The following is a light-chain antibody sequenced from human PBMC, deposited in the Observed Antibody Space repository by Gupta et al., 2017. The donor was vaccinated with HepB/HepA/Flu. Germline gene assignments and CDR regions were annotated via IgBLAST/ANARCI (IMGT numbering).Light chain of an antibody. CDR3: SSYAGSNKVL. Sequence: QSALTQPPSASGSSRPSVTIPCTGTSSDVGGYNSVSWYQQHPGKAPRLMIYEVNKRPSGVPDRFSGSKAGNAASLTVAGLQAEDEAYYHRSSYAGSNKVLFGGGTKLTVL. CDR2: EVN. V-gene: IGLV2-8*01. CDR1: SSDVGGYNS. J-gene: IGLJ2*01.